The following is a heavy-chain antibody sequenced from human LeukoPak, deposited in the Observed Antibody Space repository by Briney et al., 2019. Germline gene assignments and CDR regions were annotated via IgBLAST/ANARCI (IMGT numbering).Heavy chain of an antibody. Sequence: RAASVKVSCKASGYTFTSYGISWVRQAPGQGLEWMGWISAYNGNTNYAQKLQGRVTMTTDTSTSTAYMELRSLRSDDTAVYYCARGYCSSTSCYFFAFDIWGQGTMVTVSS. CDR1: GYTFTSYG. D-gene: IGHD2-2*01. CDR3: ARGYCSSTSCYFFAFDI. V-gene: IGHV1-18*01. J-gene: IGHJ3*02. CDR2: ISAYNGNT.